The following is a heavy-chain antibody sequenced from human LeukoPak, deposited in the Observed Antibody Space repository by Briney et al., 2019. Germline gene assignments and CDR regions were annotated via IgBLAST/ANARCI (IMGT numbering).Heavy chain of an antibody. D-gene: IGHD6-19*01. Sequence: GGSLRLSCAASGFTFSSYARSWVRQAPGKGLEWVSAISGSGGSTYYADSVKGRFTISRDNSKNTLYLQMNSLRAEDTAVYYCAKWAVAGYGTYYYGMDVWGQGTTVTVSS. J-gene: IGHJ6*02. CDR3: AKWAVAGYGTYYYGMDV. CDR2: ISGSGGST. CDR1: GFTFSSYA. V-gene: IGHV3-23*01.